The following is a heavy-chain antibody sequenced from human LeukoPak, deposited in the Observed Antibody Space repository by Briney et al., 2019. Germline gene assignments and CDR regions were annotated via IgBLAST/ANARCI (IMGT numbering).Heavy chain of an antibody. CDR3: ARSGSEQQQLVCSY. J-gene: IGHJ4*02. CDR2: ISSSSSSI. V-gene: IGHV3-21*01. Sequence: GGSLRLSCAASGFTFSSYSMNWVRQAPGQGLEWVSSISSSSSSIYYADSEKGRFTISRDNAKNSLYLQMNSLRAEDTAVYYCARSGSEQQQLVCSYWGQGTLVTVSS. CDR1: GFTFSSYS. D-gene: IGHD6-13*01.